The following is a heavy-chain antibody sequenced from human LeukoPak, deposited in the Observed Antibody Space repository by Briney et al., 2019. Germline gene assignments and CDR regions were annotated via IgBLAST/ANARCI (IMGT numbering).Heavy chain of an antibody. CDR3: AKGYDYVWGSYRLHAFDI. Sequence: GGSLRLSCVDSGFTFSGYAMSWVRQAPGKGLEWVSTISGGTGSTYYADSVKGRFTISRDNSRNTLYLQMNSLRAEDTAVYYCAKGYDYVWGSYRLHAFDIWGQGTMVTVSS. J-gene: IGHJ3*02. CDR1: GFTFSGYA. V-gene: IGHV3-23*01. D-gene: IGHD3-16*02. CDR2: ISGGTGST.